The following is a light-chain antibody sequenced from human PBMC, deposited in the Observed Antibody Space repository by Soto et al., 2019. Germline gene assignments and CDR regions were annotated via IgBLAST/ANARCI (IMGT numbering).Light chain of an antibody. CDR3: MQALQTPLT. J-gene: IGKJ4*01. CDR2: FGS. CDR1: ASLLHSNGYNC. Sequence: DIVMTQSPLSLPVTPGEPASISCRSSASLLHSNGYNCLDWYVQKPGQSPQLLIYFGSYRASGVPDRFSGSGSGTEFTLKISRVEAEDVGFYYCMQALQTPLTFGGGTKVEIK. V-gene: IGKV2-28*01.